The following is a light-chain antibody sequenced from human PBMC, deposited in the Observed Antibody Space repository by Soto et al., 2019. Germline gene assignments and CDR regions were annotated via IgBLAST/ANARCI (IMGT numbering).Light chain of an antibody. CDR2: KAS. Sequence: DIQMTQSPSTLSASVGDRVTITCRASQSISSWLAWYQQKPGKAPNLLIYKASILGSGVPSRLSGSGSGTECTSTISNLQPDDFATYSYQQYNSYPFTFGGGTKVEIK. V-gene: IGKV1-5*03. CDR3: QQYNSYPFT. CDR1: QSISSW. J-gene: IGKJ4*01.